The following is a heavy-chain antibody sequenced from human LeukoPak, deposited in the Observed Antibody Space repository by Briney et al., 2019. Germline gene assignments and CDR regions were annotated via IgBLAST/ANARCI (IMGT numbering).Heavy chain of an antibody. Sequence: SETLSLTCAVYGGSFSGYYWSWIRQPPGKGLEWIGEINHSGSTNYNPSLKSRVTISVDTSKNQFSLKLSSVTAADTAVYYCASGGPYGDYYFDYWGQGTLVTVSS. CDR2: INHSGST. CDR1: GGSFSGYY. CDR3: ASGGPYGDYYFDY. D-gene: IGHD4-17*01. J-gene: IGHJ4*02. V-gene: IGHV4-34*01.